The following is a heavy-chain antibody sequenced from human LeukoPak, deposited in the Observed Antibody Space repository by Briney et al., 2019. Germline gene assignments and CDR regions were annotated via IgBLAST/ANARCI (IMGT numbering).Heavy chain of an antibody. CDR1: GGSISSYY. D-gene: IGHD5-18*01. CDR3: AAGYSYGFDLFDY. Sequence: PSETLSLTCTVSGGSISSYYWSWIRQPPGKGLEWIGYIYYSGSTNYNPSLKSRVTISVDTSKNQFSLKLSSVTAADTAVYYCAAGYSYGFDLFDYWGRGTLVTVSS. V-gene: IGHV4-59*01. J-gene: IGHJ4*02. CDR2: IYYSGST.